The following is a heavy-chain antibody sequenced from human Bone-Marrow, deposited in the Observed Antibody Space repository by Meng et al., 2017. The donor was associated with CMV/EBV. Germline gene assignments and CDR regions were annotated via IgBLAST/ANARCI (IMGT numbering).Heavy chain of an antibody. CDR3: ARDARPKDIVVEGGAHFDY. CDR2: INSDGSFA. J-gene: IGHJ4*02. Sequence: GESLKISCAASGFTFSSHWMHWVRQAPGEGLVWVSRINSDGSFATYADSVEGRFTVSRDNSKNTLYLQMNSLRAEDTAVYYCARDARPKDIVVEGGAHFDYWGQGTLVPVSS. CDR1: GFTFSSHW. V-gene: IGHV3-74*01. D-gene: IGHD2-2*01.